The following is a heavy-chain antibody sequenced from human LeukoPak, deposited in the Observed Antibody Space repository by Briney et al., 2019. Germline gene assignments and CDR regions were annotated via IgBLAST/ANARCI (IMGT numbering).Heavy chain of an antibody. CDR3: ARDYSRAGDY. Sequence: PGGSLRLSCAASGFTFSSYAMPWVRQAPGKGLEWVAVISYDGSNKYYADSVKGRFTISRDNSKNTLYLQMNSLRAEDTAVYYCARDYSRAGDYWGQGTLVTVSS. CDR2: ISYDGSNK. J-gene: IGHJ4*02. D-gene: IGHD6-13*01. CDR1: GFTFSSYA. V-gene: IGHV3-30*04.